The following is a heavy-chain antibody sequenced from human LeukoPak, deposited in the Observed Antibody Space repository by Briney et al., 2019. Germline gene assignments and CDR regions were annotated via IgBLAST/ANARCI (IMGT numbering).Heavy chain of an antibody. V-gene: IGHV1-8*02. CDR2: MNPNSGNT. J-gene: IGHJ3*02. Sequence: ASVKVSCKASGYTFTSYGINWVRQATGQGLEWMGWMNPNSGNTGYAQKFQGRVTMTRNTSISTAYMELSSLRSEDTAVYYCARGLLRAFDAFDIWGQGTMVTVSS. D-gene: IGHD2/OR15-2a*01. CDR3: ARGLLRAFDAFDI. CDR1: GYTFTSYG.